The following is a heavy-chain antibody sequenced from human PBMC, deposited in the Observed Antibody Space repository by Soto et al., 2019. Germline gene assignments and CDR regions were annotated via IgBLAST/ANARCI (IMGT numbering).Heavy chain of an antibody. Sequence: GGSLRLSCAASGFTFSNYGVSWVRQAPGKGLEWVSGLSGSGSSTYYADSVKGRFTISRDNSKNTLYLRMNSLRAEDTAVYYCAKHLNWDYFDYWGQGTLVNVSS. D-gene: IGHD7-27*01. V-gene: IGHV3-23*01. CDR2: LSGSGSST. CDR3: AKHLNWDYFDY. J-gene: IGHJ4*02. CDR1: GFTFSNYG.